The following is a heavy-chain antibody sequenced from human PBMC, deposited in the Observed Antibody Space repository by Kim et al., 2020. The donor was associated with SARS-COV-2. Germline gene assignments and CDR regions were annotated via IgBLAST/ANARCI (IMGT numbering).Heavy chain of an antibody. CDR1: GFTFSSYG. D-gene: IGHD1-26*01. Sequence: GGSLRLSCAASGFTFSSYGMHWVRQAPGKGLEWVAVIWYDGSNKYYADSVKGRFTISRDNSKNTLYLQMNSLRAEDTAVYYCARDQGGSYYYYYYGMDVWGQGTTVTVSS. CDR2: IWYDGSNK. CDR3: ARDQGGSYYYYYYGMDV. J-gene: IGHJ6*02. V-gene: IGHV3-33*01.